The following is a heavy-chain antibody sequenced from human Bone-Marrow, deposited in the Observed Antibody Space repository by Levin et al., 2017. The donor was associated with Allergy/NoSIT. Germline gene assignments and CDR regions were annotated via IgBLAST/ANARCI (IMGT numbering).Heavy chain of an antibody. CDR2: MNPNSGAT. V-gene: IGHV1-2*02. Sequence: GASVKVSCKASKYTFTDYYIHWVRQAPGQGLEWMGWMNPNSGATKYAQKFQGRVTMTRDTSISTAYMELSRLTSDDTAVYYCASPRRGLVHGMDVWGQGTTVTVSS. J-gene: IGHJ6*02. D-gene: IGHD3-10*01. CDR1: KYTFTDYY. CDR3: ASPRRGLVHGMDV.